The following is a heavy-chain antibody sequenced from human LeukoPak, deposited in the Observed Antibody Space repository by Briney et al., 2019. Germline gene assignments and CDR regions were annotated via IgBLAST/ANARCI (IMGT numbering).Heavy chain of an antibody. CDR1: GYTFISYD. V-gene: IGHV1-18*01. CDR2: ISAYNGNI. Sequence: GASVNVSCKASGYTFISYDITWVRQAPGQGLEWLGWISAYNGNIDYAQKLQGRVTLTTDTSTSTAYMEVRSLRSDDTAVYYCASMSGYYPSYYFDYCGQGTLVTVSS. J-gene: IGHJ4*02. D-gene: IGHD3-3*01. CDR3: ASMSGYYPSYYFDY.